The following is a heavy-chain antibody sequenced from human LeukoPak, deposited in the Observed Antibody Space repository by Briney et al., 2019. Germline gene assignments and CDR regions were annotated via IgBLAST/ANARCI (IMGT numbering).Heavy chain of an antibody. D-gene: IGHD6-19*01. CDR1: GFTFSSYW. Sequence: GGSLRLSCAASGFTFSSYWMHWVRQAPGKGLVWVSRINSDGSITSYADSVKGRFTISRDNAKNTLYVQMNSLRAEDTAVYYCARAPYSSAYRGMDVWGQGTTVTVSS. V-gene: IGHV3-74*01. CDR3: ARAPYSSAYRGMDV. CDR2: INSDGSIT. J-gene: IGHJ6*02.